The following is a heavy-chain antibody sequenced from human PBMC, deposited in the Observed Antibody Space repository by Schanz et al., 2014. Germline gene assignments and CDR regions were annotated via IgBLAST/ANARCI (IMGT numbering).Heavy chain of an antibody. CDR1: GFTFSSYA. V-gene: IGHV3-23*01. D-gene: IGHD6-13*01. CDR2: ISGSGVST. CDR3: ARLDSSSWYPRY. J-gene: IGHJ4*02. Sequence: EVQLLESGGGLVQPGGSLRLSCAASGFTFSSYAMSWVRQAPGKGLEWISAISGSGVSTHYADSVKGRFTTSRDNGKKSMYLQMNSLRAEDTAVYYCARLDSSSWYPRYWGQGTLVTVSS.